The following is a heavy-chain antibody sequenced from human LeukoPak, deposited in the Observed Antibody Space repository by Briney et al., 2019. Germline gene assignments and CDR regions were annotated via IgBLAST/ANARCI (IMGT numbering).Heavy chain of an antibody. Sequence: ASVKVSCKASVYSFTSYGITWVRQAPGQGLEWMGRIDIYDGNTHYAQKVQGRVTMTTDTSTSTAYMELRSLRSDDTAVYYCARGASTLYYFSGLDVWGQGTTVTVSS. CDR3: ARGASTLYYFSGLDV. J-gene: IGHJ6*02. D-gene: IGHD3-3*02. V-gene: IGHV1-18*01. CDR1: VYSFTSYG. CDR2: IDIYDGNT.